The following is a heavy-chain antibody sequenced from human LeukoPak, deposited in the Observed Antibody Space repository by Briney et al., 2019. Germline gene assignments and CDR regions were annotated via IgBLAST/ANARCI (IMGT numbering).Heavy chain of an antibody. Sequence: GGSLRLSCAASGFTFRNAWMSWVRQAPGKGLEWVSTITGGGDATDYAASVKGRFTVSRDNSKNTLYLQMNSLRAEDTAVYYCAKAGTPGIPFDYWGQGTLVTVSS. V-gene: IGHV3-23*01. CDR1: GFTFRNAW. D-gene: IGHD3-10*01. CDR2: ITGGGDAT. CDR3: AKAGTPGIPFDY. J-gene: IGHJ4*02.